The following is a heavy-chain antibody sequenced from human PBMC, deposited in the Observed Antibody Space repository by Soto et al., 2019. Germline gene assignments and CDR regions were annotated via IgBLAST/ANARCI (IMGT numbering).Heavy chain of an antibody. V-gene: IGHV4-59*01. J-gene: IGHJ4*02. Sequence: PSETLSLTCTVYGGSISSYYWSWIRQPPGKGLEWIGYIYYSGSTNYNPSLKSRVTISVDTSKNQFSLKLSSVTAADTAVYYCARGMNYYGDFDYWVQGTLVTVSS. D-gene: IGHD4-17*01. CDR3: ARGMNYYGDFDY. CDR1: GGSISSYY. CDR2: IYYSGST.